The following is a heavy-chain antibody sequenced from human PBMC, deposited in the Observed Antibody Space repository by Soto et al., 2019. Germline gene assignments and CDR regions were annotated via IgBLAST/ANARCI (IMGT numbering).Heavy chain of an antibody. D-gene: IGHD3-3*01. J-gene: IGHJ6*02. CDR2: IYYSGST. Sequence: PSETLSLTCTVSGGSISSSSYYWGWIRQPPGKGLEWIGSIYYSGSTYYNPSLKSRVTISVDTSKNQFSLKLSSVTAADTAVYYCARRFVEWLFPHWDYDYYGMDVWGQGTTVT. CDR3: ARRFVEWLFPHWDYDYYGMDV. CDR1: GGSISSSSYY. V-gene: IGHV4-39*01.